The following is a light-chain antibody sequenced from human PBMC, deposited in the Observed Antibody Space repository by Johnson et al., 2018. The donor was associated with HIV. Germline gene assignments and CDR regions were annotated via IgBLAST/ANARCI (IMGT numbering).Light chain of an antibody. CDR3: GTWDSSLSAYV. J-gene: IGLJ1*01. Sequence: QSVLTQPPSVSAAPGQKVTISCSGSSSNIGNNYVSWYQQLPGTAPKLLIYDNNKRPSGIPDRFSGSKSGTSATLGITGLQTGDEADYYCGTWDSSLSAYVFGGGTQVTVL. CDR1: SSNIGNNY. CDR2: DNN. V-gene: IGLV1-51*01.